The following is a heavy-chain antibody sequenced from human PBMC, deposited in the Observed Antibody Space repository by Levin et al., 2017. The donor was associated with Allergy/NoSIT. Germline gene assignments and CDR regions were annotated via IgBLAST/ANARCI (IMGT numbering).Heavy chain of an antibody. CDR3: ARETCSSTSCEYYYYYYYGLDV. Sequence: LSLTCAASGFTFQDSYMSWIRPAPGKGLEWISYISASGNTKFYSDSVQGRFTISRDNAKNSLYLQMNSLRAEDTAVYYCARETCSSTSCEYYYYYYYGLDVWGQGTTVTVSS. V-gene: IGHV3-11*01. CDR1: GFTFQDSY. D-gene: IGHD2-2*01. J-gene: IGHJ6*02. CDR2: ISASGNTK.